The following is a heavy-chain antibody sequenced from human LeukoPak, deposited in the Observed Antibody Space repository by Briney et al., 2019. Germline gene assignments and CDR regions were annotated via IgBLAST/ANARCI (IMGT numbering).Heavy chain of an antibody. D-gene: IGHD3-22*01. J-gene: IGHJ2*01. CDR2: IYYSGST. CDR1: GGSISSYY. Sequence: SETLSLTCTVSGGSISSYYWSWIRQPPGKGLEGIGYIYYSGSTNYNPSLKSRVTISVDTSKNQFSLKLSSVTAADTAVYYCARVDVVVITTSWYFDLWGRGTLVTVSS. CDR3: ARVDVVVITTSWYFDL. V-gene: IGHV4-59*01.